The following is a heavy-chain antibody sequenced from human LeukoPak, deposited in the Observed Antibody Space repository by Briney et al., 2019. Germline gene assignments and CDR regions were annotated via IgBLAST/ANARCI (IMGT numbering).Heavy chain of an antibody. CDR1: GFTFSSYA. V-gene: IGHV3-23*01. J-gene: IGHJ3*02. Sequence: GGSLRLSCAASGFTFSSYAMNWVRQAPGKGLEWVSSISGSGGSTYYADSVKGRFTISRDNSKNTLYLQMNSLRAEDTAVYYCAKDMPYIDHAFDIWGQGTMVTVSS. CDR3: AKDMPYIDHAFDI. D-gene: IGHD2-2*01. CDR2: ISGSGGST.